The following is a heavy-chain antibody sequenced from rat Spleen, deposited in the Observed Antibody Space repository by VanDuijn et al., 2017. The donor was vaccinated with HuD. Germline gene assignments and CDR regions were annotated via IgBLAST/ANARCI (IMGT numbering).Heavy chain of an antibody. Sequence: QVQLMESGPGLVQPSETLSLTCTVSGFSLTSYGVHWVRQAPGKGLEWMGMIWGDGSTNYNSALKSRLSISRDTSKSQVFLTMNSLQTDDTAVYYCAQLPGSHWGQGVMVTVSS. CDR1: GFSLTSYG. D-gene: IGHD1-4*01. J-gene: IGHJ2*01. CDR3: AQLPGSH. CDR2: IWGDGST. V-gene: IGHV2-77*01.